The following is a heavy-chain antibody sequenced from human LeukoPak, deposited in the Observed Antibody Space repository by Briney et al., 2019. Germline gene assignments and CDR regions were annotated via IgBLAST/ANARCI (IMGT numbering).Heavy chain of an antibody. CDR1: GGSISNYY. Sequence: PSETLSLTCTVSGGSISNYYWSWIRQTAGKGLEWIGYIYYSGSTNYNPSLKSRVTISVDTSKNQFSLKLSSVTAADTAVYYCARVDYGSGSYRFDPWGQGTLVTVSS. D-gene: IGHD3-10*01. CDR2: IYYSGST. J-gene: IGHJ5*02. V-gene: IGHV4-59*01. CDR3: ARVDYGSGSYRFDP.